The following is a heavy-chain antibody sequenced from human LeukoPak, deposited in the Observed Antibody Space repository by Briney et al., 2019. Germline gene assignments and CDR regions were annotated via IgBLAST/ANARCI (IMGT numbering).Heavy chain of an antibody. CDR3: ARGNSSGYHYRDYFDY. CDR2: IYYSGST. CDR1: GGSISSYY. J-gene: IGHJ4*02. V-gene: IGHV4-59*12. D-gene: IGHD3-22*01. Sequence: SETLSLTCTVSGGSISSYYWSWIRQPPGKGLEWIGHIYYSGSTNYNPSLKSRVTISVDTSKNQFSLKLSSVTAADTAVYYCARGNSSGYHYRDYFDYWGQGTLVTVSS.